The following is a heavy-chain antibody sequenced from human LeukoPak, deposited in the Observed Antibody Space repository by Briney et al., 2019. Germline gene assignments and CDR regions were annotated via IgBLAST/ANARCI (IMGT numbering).Heavy chain of an antibody. J-gene: IGHJ4*02. D-gene: IGHD5-12*01. CDR3: AREYSGFDY. CDR1: GDPISSHSDY. V-gene: IGHV4-61*08. CDR2: IYYSGNT. Sequence: DPSETLSLTCTVSGDPISSHSDYQWTWIRQTPGRGLEWIGYIYYSGNTNYNPSLKSRVIISVDTSKNQFSLKLTSVTAADTAVYYCAREYSGFDYWAQGTLVTVSS.